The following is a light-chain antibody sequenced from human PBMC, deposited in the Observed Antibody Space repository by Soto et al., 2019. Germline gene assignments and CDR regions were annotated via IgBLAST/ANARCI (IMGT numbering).Light chain of an antibody. CDR3: QQYDTYPLP. Sequence: DIQMTQSPSTLSASVGDRVTITCRASQGISNWLAWYQQRPGKAPILLIYDASNLESGVPSRFSGSGSGTEFTLTVSSLQPDDFATYYCQQYDTYPLPFGGGTKVEI. CDR1: QGISNW. V-gene: IGKV1-5*01. CDR2: DAS. J-gene: IGKJ4*01.